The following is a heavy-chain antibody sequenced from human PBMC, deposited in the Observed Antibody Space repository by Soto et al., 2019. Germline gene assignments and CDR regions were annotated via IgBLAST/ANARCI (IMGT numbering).Heavy chain of an antibody. CDR1: GYTFTSYG. J-gene: IGHJ3*02. V-gene: IGHV1-18*01. Sequence: GASVKVSCKASGYTFTSYGISWVRQAPGQRLEWMGWISAYNGNTNYAQKLQGRVTMTTDTSTSTAYMELRSLRSDDTAVYYCARDTYYYDSSGYYSYAFDIWGQGTMVTVSS. CDR3: ARDTYYYDSSGYYSYAFDI. D-gene: IGHD3-22*01. CDR2: ISAYNGNT.